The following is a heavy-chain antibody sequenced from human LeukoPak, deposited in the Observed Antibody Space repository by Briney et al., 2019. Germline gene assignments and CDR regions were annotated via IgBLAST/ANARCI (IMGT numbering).Heavy chain of an antibody. J-gene: IGHJ4*02. D-gene: IGHD4-23*01. CDR3: ARDYGSNSGLDY. Sequence: EASVKVSCKASGYTFTAYYMHWVRQAPGQGLEWVGRINPVNGGTDYAQNFQGRVAMTRDTSISTAYMDLSSLRSDDTAVYYWARDYGSNSGLDYWGQGTLVTVSS. CDR2: INPVNGGT. CDR1: GYTFTAYY. V-gene: IGHV1-2*06.